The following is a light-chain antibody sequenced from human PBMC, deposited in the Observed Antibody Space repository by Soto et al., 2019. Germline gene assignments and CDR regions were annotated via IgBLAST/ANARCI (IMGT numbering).Light chain of an antibody. CDR2: RNN. J-gene: IGLJ3*02. CDR3: AAWDDSLDGGV. CDR1: SSNIGSNS. V-gene: IGLV1-44*01. Sequence: QLVLTQPPSASGTPGQRVTISCSGSSSNIGSNSVNWYRQLPGTAPKLLIYRNNQRPSGVPDRFSGSKSGTSASLAISGLQSEDEADYYCAAWDDSLDGGVFGGGTKLTGL.